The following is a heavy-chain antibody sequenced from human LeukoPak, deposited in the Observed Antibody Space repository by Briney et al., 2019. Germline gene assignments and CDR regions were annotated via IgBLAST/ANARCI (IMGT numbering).Heavy chain of an antibody. CDR3: ARDRIYGDDGVCDY. V-gene: IGHV1-2*02. CDR1: GYTFTGYY. D-gene: IGHD4/OR15-4a*01. Sequence: ASVKVSCKASGYTFTGYYMHWVRQAPGQGLEWRGWINPNSGGTNYAQKFQGRVTMTRDTSISTAYMELSRLRSDDTAVYYCARDRIYGDDGVCDYWGQGTLVTVSS. J-gene: IGHJ4*02. CDR2: INPNSGGT.